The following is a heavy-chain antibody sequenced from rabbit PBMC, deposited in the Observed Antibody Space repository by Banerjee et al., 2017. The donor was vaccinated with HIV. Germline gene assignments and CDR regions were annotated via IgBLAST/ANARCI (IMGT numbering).Heavy chain of an antibody. V-gene: IGHV1S45*01. Sequence: QEQLEESGGDLVKPEGSLTLTCTASGFSFSSSYYMCWVRQAPGKGLEWIACIYTGSSGSTYYASWAKGRFTITRSTSLNTVTLQLNSLTAADTATYFCARVGAGYGYALNLWGPGTLVTVS. J-gene: IGHJ4*01. CDR1: GFSFSSSYY. CDR2: IYTGSSGST. D-gene: IGHD6-1*01. CDR3: ARVGAGYGYALNL.